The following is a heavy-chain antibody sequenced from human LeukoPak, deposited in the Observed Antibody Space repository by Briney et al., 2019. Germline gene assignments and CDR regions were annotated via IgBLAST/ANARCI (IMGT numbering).Heavy chain of an antibody. D-gene: IGHD3-10*01. Sequence: SETLSLTCTVSGDSISSSTYNWGWVRQPPGKGLEYIASIYYSGSTYYNPSLKSRVTISVDTSKNQFSLKLSSVTAADTAVYYCARSITMVRGVIITQGLDDYWGQGTLVTVSS. V-gene: IGHV4-39*01. CDR2: IYYSGST. CDR3: ARSITMVRGVIITQGLDDY. CDR1: GDSISSSTYN. J-gene: IGHJ4*02.